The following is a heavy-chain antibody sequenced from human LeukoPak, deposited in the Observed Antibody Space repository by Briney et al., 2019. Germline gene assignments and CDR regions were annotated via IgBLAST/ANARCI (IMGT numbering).Heavy chain of an antibody. J-gene: IGHJ5*02. Sequence: PSETLSLTCTVSGGSISSSSYYWGWIRQPPGKGLEWIGSIYYSGSTYYNPSLKSRVTISVDTSKNQFSLKLSSVTAADTAVHYCARHLKADFWSGYSFDPWGQGTLVTVSS. D-gene: IGHD3-3*01. CDR3: ARHLKADFWSGYSFDP. CDR1: GGSISSSSYY. V-gene: IGHV4-39*01. CDR2: IYYSGST.